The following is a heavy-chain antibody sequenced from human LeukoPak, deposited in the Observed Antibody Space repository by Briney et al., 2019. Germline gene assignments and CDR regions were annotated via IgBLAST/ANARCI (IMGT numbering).Heavy chain of an antibody. D-gene: IGHD6-13*01. J-gene: IGHJ3*02. CDR3: ARDLGIAAPDRGAGGGAFDI. CDR1: GFIFSSYG. V-gene: IGHV3-30*02. Sequence: PGGSLRLSCAASGFIFSSYGMHWVRQAPGKGLEWVAFIRYDGSNKYYADSVKGRFTISRDNSKNTLYLQMSSLRAEDTAVYYCARDLGIAAPDRGAGGGAFDIWGQGTMVTVSS. CDR2: IRYDGSNK.